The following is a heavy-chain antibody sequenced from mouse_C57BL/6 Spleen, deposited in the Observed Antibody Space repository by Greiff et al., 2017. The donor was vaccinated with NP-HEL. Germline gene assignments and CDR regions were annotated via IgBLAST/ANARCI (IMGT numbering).Heavy chain of an antibody. V-gene: IGHV7-3*01. J-gene: IGHJ3*01. CDR2: IRNKANGYTT. CDR3: ARSTMITTFAY. CDR1: GFTFTDYY. Sequence: EVMLVESGGGLVQPGGSLSLSCAASGFTFTDYYMSWVRQPPGKALEWLGFIRNKANGYTTEYSASVKGRFTISRDNSQSILYLQMNALRAEDSATYYCARSTMITTFAYWGQGTLVTVSA. D-gene: IGHD2-4*01.